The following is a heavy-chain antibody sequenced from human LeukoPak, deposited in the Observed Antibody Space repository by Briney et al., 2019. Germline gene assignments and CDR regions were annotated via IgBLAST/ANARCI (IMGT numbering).Heavy chain of an antibody. J-gene: IGHJ3*02. V-gene: IGHV4-4*07. CDR3: ARALYYYDSSGYYYNHAFDI. CDR1: GGSISSYY. D-gene: IGHD3-22*01. Sequence: SETLSLTCTVSGGSISSYYWSWIRQPAGKGLEWIGRIYTSGSTNYNPSLKSRVTMSVDTSKNQFSLKLSSVTAADTVVYYCARALYYYDSSGYYYNHAFDIWGQGTMVTVSS. CDR2: IYTSGST.